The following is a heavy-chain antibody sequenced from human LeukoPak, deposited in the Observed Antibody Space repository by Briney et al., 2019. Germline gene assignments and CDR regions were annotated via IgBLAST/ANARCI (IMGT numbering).Heavy chain of an antibody. CDR2: IYTSGST. Sequence: PSETLSLTCTVSGGSISSGSYYWSWIRQPVGKGLEWIGRIYTSGSTNYNRSLKSRVTISVDTSKNEFSLKLSSVTAADTAVYYCASSIAAFFDYWGQGTLVTVSS. J-gene: IGHJ4*02. D-gene: IGHD6-6*01. CDR1: GGSISSGSYY. V-gene: IGHV4-61*02. CDR3: ASSIAAFFDY.